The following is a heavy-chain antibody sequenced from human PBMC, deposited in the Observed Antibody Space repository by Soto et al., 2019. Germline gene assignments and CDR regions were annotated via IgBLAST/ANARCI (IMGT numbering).Heavy chain of an antibody. V-gene: IGHV3-15*07. Sequence: EVQLVESGGGLVKAGGSLRLSCAASGFTFSNTWMNWVRQAPGKGLEWVGRIKSKTDGGTTDYAAPVKGRFTISRDDSKNTLYLQMNSLKTEDTAVYYCTTPGVPAIAAAARYGMDVWGQGTTVTVSS. CDR3: TTPGVPAIAAAARYGMDV. CDR1: GFTFSNTW. D-gene: IGHD6-13*01. CDR2: IKSKTDGGTT. J-gene: IGHJ6*02.